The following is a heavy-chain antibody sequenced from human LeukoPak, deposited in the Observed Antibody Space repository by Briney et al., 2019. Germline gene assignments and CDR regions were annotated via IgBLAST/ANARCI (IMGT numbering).Heavy chain of an antibody. D-gene: IGHD5-18*01. CDR1: GGTFSSYA. V-gene: IGHV1-69*04. CDR2: IIPILGIA. Sequence: ASVKVSCKASGGTFSSYAISWVRQAPGQGLEWMGRIIPILGIANYAQKFQGRVTITADKSTSTAYMELRSLRSDDTAVYYCARDTAMVGDAFDIWGQGTMVTVSS. J-gene: IGHJ3*02. CDR3: ARDTAMVGDAFDI.